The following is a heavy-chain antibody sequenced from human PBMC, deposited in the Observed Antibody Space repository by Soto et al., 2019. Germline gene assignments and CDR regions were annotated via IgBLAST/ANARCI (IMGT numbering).Heavy chain of an antibody. CDR3: ARGYSSSSSGAFDY. D-gene: IGHD6-6*01. CDR1: GGSFSGYY. Sequence: PSETLSLTCAVYGGSFSGYYWSWIRQPPGKGLEWIGEINHSGSTNYNPSLKSRVTISVDTSKNQFSLKLSSVTAADTAVYYCARGYSSSSSGAFDYWGQGTLVTVS. J-gene: IGHJ4*02. CDR2: INHSGST. V-gene: IGHV4-34*01.